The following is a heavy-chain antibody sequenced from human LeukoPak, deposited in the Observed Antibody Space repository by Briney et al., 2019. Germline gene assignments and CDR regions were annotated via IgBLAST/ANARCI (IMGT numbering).Heavy chain of an antibody. V-gene: IGHV4-38-2*01. CDR2: IYHSGNT. CDR3: ARTRYCSGATCYSPELFDS. D-gene: IGHD2-15*01. CDR1: GYSISSGYH. J-gene: IGHJ4*02. Sequence: SETLSLTCAVSGYSISSGYHWGGIRQSPGKGLEWIGSIYHSGNTYYNPSLKSRVTISVDTSMNQFSLKVTSVTAADTAVYYCARTRYCSGATCYSPELFDSWGQGALVTVSS.